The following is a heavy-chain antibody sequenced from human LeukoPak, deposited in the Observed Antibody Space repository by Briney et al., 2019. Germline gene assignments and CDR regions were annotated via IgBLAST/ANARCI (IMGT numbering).Heavy chain of an antibody. CDR3: AKGGYDSSGYYLGAFDI. CDR2: ISWNSGSI. D-gene: IGHD3-22*01. CDR1: GFTFDDYA. J-gene: IGHJ3*02. Sequence: GGSLRLSCAASGFTFDDYAMHWVRQAPGKGLEWVSGISWNSGSIGYADSVKGRFTISRDNAKNSLYLQMNSLRAEDTALYYCAKGGYDSSGYYLGAFDIWGQGTMVTVSS. V-gene: IGHV3-9*01.